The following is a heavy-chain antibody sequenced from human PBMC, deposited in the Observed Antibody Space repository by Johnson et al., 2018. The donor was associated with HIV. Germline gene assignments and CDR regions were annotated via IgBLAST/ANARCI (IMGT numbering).Heavy chain of an antibody. J-gene: IGHJ3*02. Sequence: EQLVESGGGVVRPGGSLRLSCAASGFTFDDYDMSWVRQAPGKGLEWVSGINWNGDSSSYADSVKGRFSISRDNVKNTLYLQMNSLRAEDTAVYYGAISLLVVVGHDAFDIWGQGTMVTVSS. CDR3: AISLLVVVGHDAFDI. V-gene: IGHV3-20*04. D-gene: IGHD3-22*01. CDR1: GFTFDDYD. CDR2: INWNGDSS.